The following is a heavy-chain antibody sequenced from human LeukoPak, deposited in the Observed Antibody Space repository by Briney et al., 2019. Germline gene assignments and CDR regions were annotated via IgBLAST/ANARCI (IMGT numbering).Heavy chain of an antibody. Sequence: GGSLRLSCAASGFTFSSYSMNWVRQAPGKGLEWVPSISSSSSYIYYADSVKGRFTISRDNAKNSLYLQMNSLRTEDTAVYYCARDLPRIMITFGGVGPGLFFDYWGQGTLVTVSS. CDR1: GFTFSSYS. J-gene: IGHJ4*02. CDR3: ARDLPRIMITFGGVGPGLFFDY. V-gene: IGHV3-21*01. CDR2: ISSSSSYI. D-gene: IGHD3-16*01.